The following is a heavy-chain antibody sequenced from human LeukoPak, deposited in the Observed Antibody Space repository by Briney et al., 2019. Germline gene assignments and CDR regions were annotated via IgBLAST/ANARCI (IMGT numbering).Heavy chain of an antibody. CDR1: GGSFSGYY. Sequence: SETLSLTCAVYGGSFSGYYWSWIRQPPGKGLEWIGEINHSRSTNYNPSLKSRVTISVDTSKNQFSLKLSSVTAADTAVYYCARGHAWQLVNWFDPRGQGTLVTVSS. CDR3: ARGHAWQLVNWFDP. J-gene: IGHJ5*02. CDR2: INHSRST. D-gene: IGHD6-6*01. V-gene: IGHV4-34*01.